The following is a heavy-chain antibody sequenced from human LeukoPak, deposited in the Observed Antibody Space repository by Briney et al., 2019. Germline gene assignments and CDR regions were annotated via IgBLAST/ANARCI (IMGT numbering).Heavy chain of an antibody. D-gene: IGHD6-19*01. CDR2: IFSRAGA. J-gene: IGHJ4*02. V-gene: IGHV4-4*07. Sequence: SETLSLTCAVSGGSITGFFWTWIRQPAGGGLQYIGLIFSRAGANSNPSLQSRVAMSVDTSQNLFSLKLTSVTAADTAVYFCARVATPDVSSPLDFWGQGILVTVSS. CDR1: GGSITGFF. CDR3: ARVATPDVSSPLDF.